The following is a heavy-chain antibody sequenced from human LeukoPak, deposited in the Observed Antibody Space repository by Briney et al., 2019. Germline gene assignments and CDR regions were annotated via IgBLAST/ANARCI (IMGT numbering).Heavy chain of an antibody. Sequence: GGSLRLSCAASGFTFSSYAMSWVRQAPGKGLEWVSAISGSGGSTYYADSVKGRFTISRDNSKNTLYLQMNSLRAEDTAVYYCAKFKYCSGGSCPGDAFDIWGQGTMVTVSS. J-gene: IGHJ3*02. V-gene: IGHV3-23*01. CDR3: AKFKYCSGGSCPGDAFDI. D-gene: IGHD2-15*01. CDR2: ISGSGGST. CDR1: GFTFSSYA.